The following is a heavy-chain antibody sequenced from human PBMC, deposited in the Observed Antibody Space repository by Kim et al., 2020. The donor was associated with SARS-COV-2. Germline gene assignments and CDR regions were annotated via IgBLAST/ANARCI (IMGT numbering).Heavy chain of an antibody. D-gene: IGHD5-18*01. CDR2: ISWNSGSI. CDR3: AKDMASGLWIQVWLRGSWRAFDI. Sequence: GGSLRLSCAASGFTFDDYAMHWVRQAPGKGLEWVSGISWNSGSIGYADSVKGRFTISRDNAKNSLYLQMNSMRAEDTALYYCAKDMASGLWIQVWLRGSWRAFDICGQGTMVTVSS. V-gene: IGHV3-9*01. J-gene: IGHJ3*02. CDR1: GFTFDDYA.